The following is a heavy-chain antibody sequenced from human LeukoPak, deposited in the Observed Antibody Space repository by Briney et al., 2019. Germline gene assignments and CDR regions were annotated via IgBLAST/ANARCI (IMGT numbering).Heavy chain of an antibody. J-gene: IGHJ4*02. Sequence: SQTLSLTRAISGDRVSSNSAAWHWIRQSPSRGLEWLARTYYRSKWYIDYAVSVKSRIAISADTSKNQFSLQLNSVTPEDTAVYYCARVHYYVSGSPAHFDYWGQGILVTVSS. CDR2: TYYRSKWYI. CDR3: ARVHYYVSGSPAHFDY. V-gene: IGHV6-1*01. D-gene: IGHD3-10*01. CDR1: GDRVSSNSAA.